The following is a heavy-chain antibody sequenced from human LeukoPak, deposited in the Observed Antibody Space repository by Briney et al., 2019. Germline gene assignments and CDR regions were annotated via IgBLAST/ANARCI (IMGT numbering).Heavy chain of an antibody. V-gene: IGHV1-8*02. D-gene: IGHD6-13*01. CDR1: GYRFSGRY. Sequence: GASVKVSCRTSGYRFSGRYIYWMRQTPGQGLEWMGWMNPNSGNTGYAQKFQGRVTMTRNTSISTAYMELSSLRSEDTAVYYCARGYRQQLVRGRYYYYMDVWGKGTTVTISS. CDR3: ARGYRQQLVRGRYYYYMDV. J-gene: IGHJ6*03. CDR2: MNPNSGNT.